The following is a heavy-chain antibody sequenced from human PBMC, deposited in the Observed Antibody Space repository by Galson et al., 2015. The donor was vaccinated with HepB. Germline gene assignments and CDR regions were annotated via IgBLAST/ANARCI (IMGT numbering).Heavy chain of an antibody. V-gene: IGHV1-69*13. CDR2: IIPIFGTA. CDR3: AKDVRDIVTVFDY. Sequence: SVKLSCTASGVTFSSYAISWVRQAPGQGLEWMGGIIPIFGTANYAQKFQGRVTITADESTSTAYMELSSLRSEDTAVYYCAKDVRDIVTVFDYWGQGTLVTVSS. CDR1: GVTFSSYA. D-gene: IGHD2-15*01. J-gene: IGHJ4*02.